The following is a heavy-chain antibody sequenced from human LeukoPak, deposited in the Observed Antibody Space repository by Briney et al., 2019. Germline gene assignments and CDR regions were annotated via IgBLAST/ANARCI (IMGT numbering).Heavy chain of an antibody. CDR3: ARGPYSYDSSGAFDI. D-gene: IGHD3-22*01. CDR2: ISSSGST. J-gene: IGHJ3*02. Sequence: SETLSLTCTVSGGSISSYYWSWIRQPPGKGLEWIGRISSSGSTNYNPSLKSRVTISVDTSKNQFSLKLSSVTAAGTAVYFCARGPYSYDSSGAFDIWGQGTMVTVSS. CDR1: GGSISSYY. V-gene: IGHV4-4*08.